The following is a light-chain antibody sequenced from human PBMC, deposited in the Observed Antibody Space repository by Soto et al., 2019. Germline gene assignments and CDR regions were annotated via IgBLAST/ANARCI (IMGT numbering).Light chain of an antibody. CDR3: QQYNKWPQT. V-gene: IGKV3-15*01. Sequence: EIVMTQSPATVPVSPGERVTLSCRASQSVSIDLACYQQKPGQAPRLLIYGASTRATDIPPSFTGSGSGTDFTLPISSLQSEDIAVYYGQQYNKWPQTFGQGTKVEIK. CDR1: QSVSID. J-gene: IGKJ1*01. CDR2: GAS.